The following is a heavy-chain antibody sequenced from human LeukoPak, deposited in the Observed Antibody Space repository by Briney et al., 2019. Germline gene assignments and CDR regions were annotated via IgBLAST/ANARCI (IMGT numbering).Heavy chain of an antibody. CDR2: ISPTTGGT. Sequence: ASVKVSCKASGYTFTGSYMHWVRQAPGQGLEWVGWISPTTGGTNYAQKFQGRVTMTRDTSISTAYMELTRLGSDDTAVYYCARDRDGGSAVAGNYWGQGTLVTVSS. CDR1: GYTFTGSY. CDR3: ARDRDGGSAVAGNY. J-gene: IGHJ4*02. D-gene: IGHD2-15*01. V-gene: IGHV1-2*02.